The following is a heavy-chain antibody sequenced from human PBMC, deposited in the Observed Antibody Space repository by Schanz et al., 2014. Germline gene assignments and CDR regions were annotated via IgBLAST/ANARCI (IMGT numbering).Heavy chain of an antibody. CDR1: GGSISNYY. V-gene: IGHV4-59*01. CDR2: IYYSGST. D-gene: IGHD5-12*01. J-gene: IGHJ6*02. CDR3: ARAEINSGYARYYYGMDV. Sequence: QVQLQESGPGLVKPSETLSLTCTVSGGSISNYYWSWIRQPPGKGLEWIGYIYYSGSTNYNPSLKSRVNISVDTSKNQFSLKLSSVTAADTAVYYCARAEINSGYARYYYGMDVWGQGTTVTVSS.